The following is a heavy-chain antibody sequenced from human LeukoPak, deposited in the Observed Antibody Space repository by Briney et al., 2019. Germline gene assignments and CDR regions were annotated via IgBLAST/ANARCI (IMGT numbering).Heavy chain of an antibody. J-gene: IGHJ6*03. D-gene: IGHD4-11*01. Sequence: SVKVSCKASGGTFSSYAISWVRQAPGQGLEWMGGIIPIFGTANYAQKFQGRVTITADKSTSTAYMELSSLRSEDTAVYYCASHTTVTTLGYYYYYMDVWGKGTTVTVSS. CDR2: IIPIFGTA. CDR1: GGTFSSYA. V-gene: IGHV1-69*06. CDR3: ASHTTVTTLGYYYYYMDV.